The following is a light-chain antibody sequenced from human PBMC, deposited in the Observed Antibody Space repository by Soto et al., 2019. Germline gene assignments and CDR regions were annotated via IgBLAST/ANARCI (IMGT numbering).Light chain of an antibody. J-gene: IGLJ3*02. CDR3: CSYAGSSLGV. V-gene: IGLV2-11*01. Sequence: QSALTQPRSVSGSPGQSVTISCTGTSSDVGTYNYVSWYQQHPGKAPKLVIYDVTKRPSGVPDRFYGSKSGNTASLTISGLQAEDEADYYCCSYAGSSLGVFGGGNKVTVL. CDR1: SSDVGTYNY. CDR2: DVT.